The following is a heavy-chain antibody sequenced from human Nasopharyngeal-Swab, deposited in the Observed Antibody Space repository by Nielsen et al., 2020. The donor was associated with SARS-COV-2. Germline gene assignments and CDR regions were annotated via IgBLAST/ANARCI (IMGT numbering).Heavy chain of an antibody. J-gene: IGHJ6*03. CDR2: ISYDGSNK. D-gene: IGHD5-12*01. V-gene: IGHV3-30*18. Sequence: GGSLRLSCEASGFTFSSYGMHWVRQAPGKGLEGVAVISYDGSNKYYADSVKGRFTISRDNSKNTLYLQMNSLRAEDTALYYCAKDGRVDIVAPGYYYYYYMDVWGKGTTVTVSS. CDR3: AKDGRVDIVAPGYYYYYYMDV. CDR1: GFTFSSYG.